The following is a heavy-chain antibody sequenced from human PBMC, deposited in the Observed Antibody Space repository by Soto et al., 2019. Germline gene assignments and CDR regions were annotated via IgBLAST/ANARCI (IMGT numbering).Heavy chain of an antibody. CDR3: ALEHRDGYNYAFDI. J-gene: IGHJ3*02. Sequence: SVKVSCKASGGTFSSYAISWVRQAPGQGLEWMGGIIPIFGTANYAQKFQGRVTITADESTSTAYMELSSLRSEDTAVYYCALEHRDGYNYAFDIWGQGTVVTVSS. CDR2: IIPIFGTA. CDR1: GGTFSSYA. V-gene: IGHV1-69*13. D-gene: IGHD5-12*01.